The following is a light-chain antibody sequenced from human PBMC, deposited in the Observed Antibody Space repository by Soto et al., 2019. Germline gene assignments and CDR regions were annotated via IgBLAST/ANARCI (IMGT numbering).Light chain of an antibody. CDR2: RNN. CDR1: GSDIGSNA. Sequence: QSVLTQPPSASATPGQRVTISCSGSGSDIGSNAVAWYQQLPGTAPKLLIYRNNWRPSGVPDRFSGSKSGTSASLAISGLQSEDEAVYYCASWDDSVNAVLFGGGTQLTVL. V-gene: IGLV1-44*01. CDR3: ASWDDSVNAVL. J-gene: IGLJ2*01.